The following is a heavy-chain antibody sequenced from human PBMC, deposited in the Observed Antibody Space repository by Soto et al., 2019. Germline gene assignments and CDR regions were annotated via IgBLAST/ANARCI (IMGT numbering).Heavy chain of an antibody. CDR2: IYYSGST. D-gene: IGHD2-15*01. CDR3: ARVLVVAALFDT. Sequence: SETLSLTCTVSGGSISSYYWSWIRQPPGKGLEWVGYIYYSGSTNYNPSLKSRVTISVDTSKNQFSLKLSSVTAADTAVYYCARVLVVAALFDTWGQGTLVTVSS. V-gene: IGHV4-59*01. CDR1: GGSISSYY. J-gene: IGHJ5*02.